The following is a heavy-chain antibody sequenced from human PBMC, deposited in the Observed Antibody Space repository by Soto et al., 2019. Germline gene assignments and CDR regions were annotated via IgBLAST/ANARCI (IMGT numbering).Heavy chain of an antibody. CDR2: IYYSGST. D-gene: IGHD2-2*02. V-gene: IGHV4-39*01. CDR3: ASQVPAAIRLGWFDP. CDR1: GGTISRSTYY. Sequence: SETLSLTCTVSGGTISRSTYYWGWIRQPPGKGLEWIGSIYYSGSTYYRPSLNSRVTISVDTSKNQFSLKLSSVTAADTAVYYCASQVPAAIRLGWFDPWGQGTLVTVSS. J-gene: IGHJ5*02.